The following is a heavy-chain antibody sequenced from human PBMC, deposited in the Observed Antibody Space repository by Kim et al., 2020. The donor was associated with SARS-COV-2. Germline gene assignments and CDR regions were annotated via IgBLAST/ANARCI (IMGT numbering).Heavy chain of an antibody. V-gene: IGHV3-23*01. J-gene: IGHJ4*02. Sequence: GRLTISRDNSKNTLYLQMNSLRAEDTAVYYCAKAGSTYCSGGSCYDYFDYWGQGTLVTVSS. D-gene: IGHD2-15*01. CDR3: AKAGSTYCSGGSCYDYFDY.